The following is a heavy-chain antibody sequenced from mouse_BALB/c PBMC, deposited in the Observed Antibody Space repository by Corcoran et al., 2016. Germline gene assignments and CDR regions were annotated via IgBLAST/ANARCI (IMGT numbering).Heavy chain of an antibody. V-gene: IGHV1-39*01. CDR2: INPYYGST. Sequence: EIQLQQTGPELVKPGASVKISCKASGYSFTDYIMVWVKQSHGKSLEWIGNINPYYGSTSYNLKFKGKATLTVDKSSSTAYMQLNSLTSEDSAVYYCARAHWYAMDYWGQGTSVTVSS. J-gene: IGHJ4*01. CDR3: ARAHWYAMDY. CDR1: GYSFTDYI.